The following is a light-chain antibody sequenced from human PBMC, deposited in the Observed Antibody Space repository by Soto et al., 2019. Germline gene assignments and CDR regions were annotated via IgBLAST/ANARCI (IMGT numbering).Light chain of an antibody. CDR1: SSDVGAYNY. CDR3: SSYTSSSTYV. CDR2: EVS. V-gene: IGLV2-14*01. J-gene: IGLJ1*01. Sequence: QSALTQPASVPGSPGQSITISCTGTSSDVGAYNYVSWYQQHPGKVPKLMIYEVSNRPSGVSNRFSGSKFGNTASLTISGLQAEDEADYYCSSYTSSSTYVFGTGTKVTVL.